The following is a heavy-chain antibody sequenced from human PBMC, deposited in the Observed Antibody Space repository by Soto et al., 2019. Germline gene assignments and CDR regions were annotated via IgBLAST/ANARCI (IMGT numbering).Heavy chain of an antibody. J-gene: IGHJ4*02. CDR3: ARGPPEYSGYDSLFDY. CDR1: GGSISSRSYY. V-gene: IGHV4-39*01. D-gene: IGHD5-12*01. CDR2: IYYSGST. Sequence: LSLTCTVSGGSISSRSYYWGWIRQPPGKGLEWIGSIYYSGSTYYNPSLKSRVTISVDTSKNQFSLKLTSVTAADTAVYYCARGPPEYSGYDSLFDYWGQGTLVTV.